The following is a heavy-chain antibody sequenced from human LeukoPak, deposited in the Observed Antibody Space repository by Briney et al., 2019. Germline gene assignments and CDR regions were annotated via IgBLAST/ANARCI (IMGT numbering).Heavy chain of an antibody. V-gene: IGHV4-34*01. CDR2: INHSGST. CDR1: GGSFSGYY. Sequence: SETLSLTCAVYGGSFSGYYWSWIRQPPGKGLEWIGEINHSGSTNYNPSLKSRVTISVDTSKNQFSLKLSSVTAADTAVYYCARRLITMVRGVILNWFDPWAREPWSPSPQ. D-gene: IGHD3-10*01. J-gene: IGHJ5*02. CDR3: ARRLITMVRGVILNWFDP.